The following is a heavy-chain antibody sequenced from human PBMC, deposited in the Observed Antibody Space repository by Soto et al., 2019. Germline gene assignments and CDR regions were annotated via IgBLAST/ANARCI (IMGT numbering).Heavy chain of an antibody. CDR1: GGSVSNYY. J-gene: IGHJ5*02. Sequence: QVHLQESGPGLVKPSETLSLTCTVSGGSVSNYYWSWIRQPPGKGLEWIGYVSYSGSTNYNPSLKSPVTIPVDTSKNQFSLKLSSVTAADTAVYYCARAALAVAAGTVWFDPWGQGTLVTVSS. V-gene: IGHV4-59*02. CDR3: ARAALAVAAGTVWFDP. CDR2: VSYSGST. D-gene: IGHD6-13*01.